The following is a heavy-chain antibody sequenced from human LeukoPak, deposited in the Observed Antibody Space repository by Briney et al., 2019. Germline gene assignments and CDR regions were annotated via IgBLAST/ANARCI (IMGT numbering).Heavy chain of an antibody. V-gene: IGHV1-46*01. CDR1: GYTFTSYY. CDR2: INPSGGST. D-gene: IGHD4-17*01. Sequence: GASVKVSCKASGYTFTSYYMHWVRQAPGQGLEWMGIINPSGGSTSYAQKFQGRVTMTRDTSTSTVYMELSSLRSEDTAVYYCARDLTVTPTAYDAFDIWGQGTMVTVSS. J-gene: IGHJ3*02. CDR3: ARDLTVTPTAYDAFDI.